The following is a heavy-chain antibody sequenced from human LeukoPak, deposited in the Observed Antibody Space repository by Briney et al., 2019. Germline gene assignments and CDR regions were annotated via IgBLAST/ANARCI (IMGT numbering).Heavy chain of an antibody. CDR3: AKGRGYNSGSPLDD. V-gene: IGHV3-33*03. CDR2: ISSDGLNK. CDR1: GFMFSNYG. Sequence: GGSLRLSCAVSGFMFSNYGMHWVRQAPGRGLDWLALISSDGLNKYYTDSVEGRFTISRDNSKSTVYLQMNSLRAEDTALYYCAKGRGYNSGSPLDDWGQGTLVTVSS. J-gene: IGHJ4*02. D-gene: IGHD3-10*01.